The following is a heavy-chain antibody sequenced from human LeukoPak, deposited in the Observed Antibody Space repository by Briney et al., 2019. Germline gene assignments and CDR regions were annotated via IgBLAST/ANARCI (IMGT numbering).Heavy chain of an antibody. V-gene: IGHV1-8*02. CDR3: ARDSPQDYCYYMDV. Sequence: ASVKVSCKASGYTFTSYDINWVRQATGQGLEWMGWMNPNSGNTGYAQKFQGRVTMTRNTSISTAYMELSSLRSEDTAVYYCARDSPQDYCYYMDVWGKGTTVTISS. CDR1: GYTFTSYD. CDR2: MNPNSGNT. J-gene: IGHJ6*03. D-gene: IGHD4-11*01.